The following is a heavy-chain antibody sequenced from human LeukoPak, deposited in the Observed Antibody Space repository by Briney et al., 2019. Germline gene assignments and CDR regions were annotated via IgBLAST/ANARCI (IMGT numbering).Heavy chain of an antibody. J-gene: IGHJ4*02. CDR1: GFTFSSYN. V-gene: IGHV3-48*01. CDR2: ISSSSTTI. D-gene: IGHD3-22*01. Sequence: GGSLRLSCAASGFTFSSYNMNWVRQAPGKGLEWVSYISSSSTTIDYADSVKGRFTISRDNSKNTLYLQMNSLRAEDTAVYYCAREGGWGYYDSSGYYLGSYYFDYWGQGTLVTVSS. CDR3: AREGGWGYYDSSGYYLGSYYFDY.